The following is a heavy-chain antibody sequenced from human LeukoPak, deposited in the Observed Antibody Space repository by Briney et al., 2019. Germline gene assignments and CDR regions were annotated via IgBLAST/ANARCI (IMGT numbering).Heavy chain of an antibody. Sequence: ASVKVSCKASGYTFTNYGISWVRQAPGQGLEWMGWISVYNGNTNYAQKLQGRVTMTTDTSTRTAYMELRSLRSDDTAVYYCARGMEAAAIYYFDYWGQGTLVTVSS. CDR1: GYTFTNYG. CDR2: ISVYNGNT. CDR3: ARGMEAAAIYYFDY. D-gene: IGHD2-2*01. V-gene: IGHV1-18*01. J-gene: IGHJ4*02.